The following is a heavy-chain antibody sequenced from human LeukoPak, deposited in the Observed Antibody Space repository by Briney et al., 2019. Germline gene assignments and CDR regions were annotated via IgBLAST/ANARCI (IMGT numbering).Heavy chain of an antibody. V-gene: IGHV3-23*01. Sequence: GGSLRLSCTASGFTLSAYAMRWVREAPEEGPWSVSAIRGGGGSAFYADAVKGRFTISRDNSKYTLFLQMNSLRAKDTAVYYCARDPNGDYIGAFDMWGPGTMVTVSS. J-gene: IGHJ3*02. D-gene: IGHD4-17*01. CDR2: IRGGGGSA. CDR3: ARDPNGDYIGAFDM. CDR1: GFTLSAYA.